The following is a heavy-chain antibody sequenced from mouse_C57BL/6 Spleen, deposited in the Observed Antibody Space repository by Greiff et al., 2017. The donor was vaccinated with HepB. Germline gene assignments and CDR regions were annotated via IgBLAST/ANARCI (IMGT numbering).Heavy chain of an antibody. D-gene: IGHD1-1*01. J-gene: IGHJ1*03. CDR1: GFSLTSYA. V-gene: IGHV2-9-1*01. CDR3: AREDTTVVDYWYFDV. Sequence: QVQLKESGPGLVAPSQSLSITCTVSGFSLTSYAISWVRQPPGKGLEWLGVIWTGGGTNYNSALKSRLSISKDISKSQVFLKMNSLQTDDTARYYCAREDTTVVDYWYFDVWGTGTTVTVSS. CDR2: IWTGGGT.